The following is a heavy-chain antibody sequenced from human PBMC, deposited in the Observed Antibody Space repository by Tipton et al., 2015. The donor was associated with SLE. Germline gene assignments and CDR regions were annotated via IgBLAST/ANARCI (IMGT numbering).Heavy chain of an antibody. CDR1: GGSISSYY. CDR3: ARVAPGWVAAGSDY. CDR2: IYTSGST. V-gene: IGHV4-4*07. J-gene: IGHJ4*02. Sequence: TLSLTCTVSGGSISSYYWSWIRQPAGKGLEWIGRIYTSGSTNYNPSLKSRVTMSVDTSKNQFSLKLSSVTAADTAVYYCARVAPGWVAAGSDYWGQGTLVTVSP. D-gene: IGHD6-13*01.